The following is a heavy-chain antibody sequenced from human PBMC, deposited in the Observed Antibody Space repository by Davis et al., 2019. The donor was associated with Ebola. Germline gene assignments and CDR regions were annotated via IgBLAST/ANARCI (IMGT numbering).Heavy chain of an antibody. CDR2: IWYDVSIN. CDR1: GFTFSSYG. V-gene: IGHV3-33*01. J-gene: IGHJ6*02. D-gene: IGHD4-17*01. Sequence: GGSLRLSCAASGFTFSSYGMHWVRQAPGLVLSFLSVIWYDVSINSYADSVKGRFTISRDNSKNTLYLQMNSLRAEDTAVYYCARMGPYGDSPYDYYYYGMDVWGQGTTVTVSS. CDR3: ARMGPYGDSPYDYYYYGMDV.